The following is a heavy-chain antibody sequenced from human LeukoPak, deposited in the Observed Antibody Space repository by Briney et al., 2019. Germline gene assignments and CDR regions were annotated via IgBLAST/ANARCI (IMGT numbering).Heavy chain of an antibody. J-gene: IGHJ5*02. CDR3: VRGGSGWFYNSLDP. D-gene: IGHD6-19*01. CDR1: GYSFTAYY. CDR2: IKPSSGDA. Sequence: ASVNVSCKASGYSFTAYYIFWVRQAPGQGLEWMGWIKPSSGDAKSAQKFQDRVTITRDSSSNTVYMEVTRLTSDDTALYYCVRGGSGWFYNSLDPWGQGTLVTVSS. V-gene: IGHV1-2*02.